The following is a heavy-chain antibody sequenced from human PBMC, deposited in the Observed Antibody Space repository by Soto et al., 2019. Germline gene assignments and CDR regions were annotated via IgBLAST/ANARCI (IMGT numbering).Heavy chain of an antibody. V-gene: IGHV1-2*02. CDR2: INPNSGGT. CDR1: GYTFTGYY. Sequence: ASVKVSCKASGYTFTGYYMHWVRQAPGQGLEWMGWINPNSGGTNYAQKLQGRVTMTRDTSISTAYMELSRLRSDDTAVYYCARVWSDMRIYYYYGMDVWGQGTTVTVSS. CDR3: ARVWSDMRIYYYYGMDV. J-gene: IGHJ6*02. D-gene: IGHD3-10*01.